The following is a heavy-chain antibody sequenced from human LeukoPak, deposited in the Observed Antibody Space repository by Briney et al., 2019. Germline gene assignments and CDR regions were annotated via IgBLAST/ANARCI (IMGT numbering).Heavy chain of an antibody. CDR2: IGGGGDTT. V-gene: IGHV3-23*01. CDR3: TRARAVAGPPPSLFDF. J-gene: IGHJ4*02. D-gene: IGHD6-19*01. CDR1: GFTFSNYA. Sequence: PGGSLRLSCAASGFTFSNYALSWVRQAPGKGLEWVSGIGGGGDTTYYADSVKGRFTISRDNSKNTLYLQMNSLKTEDTAVYYCTRARAVAGPPPSLFDFWGQGTLVTVSS.